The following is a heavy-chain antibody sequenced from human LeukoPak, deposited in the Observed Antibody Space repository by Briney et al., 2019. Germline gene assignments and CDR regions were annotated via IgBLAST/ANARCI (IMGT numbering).Heavy chain of an antibody. J-gene: IGHJ6*03. Sequence: SETLSLTCAVYGGSVSGYYWTWIRQPPGKGLEWIGEINHSGSTNYNPSLKSRVTISVDTSKNQFSLKLSSVTAADTAVYYCARGLPAAILSYYYYYMDVWGEGTTVTVSS. CDR1: GGSVSGYY. V-gene: IGHV4-34*01. CDR3: ARGLPAAILSYYYYYMDV. CDR2: INHSGST. D-gene: IGHD2-2*01.